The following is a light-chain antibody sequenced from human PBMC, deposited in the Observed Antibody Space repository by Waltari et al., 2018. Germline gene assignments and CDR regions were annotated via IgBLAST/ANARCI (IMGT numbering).Light chain of an antibody. J-gene: IGLJ2*01. CDR1: SSDVGGYNY. CDR2: EVS. V-gene: IGLV2-14*01. CDR3: TSYTDTNTGVFVV. Sequence: QSALTQPASVSGSPGQSITISCTGTSSDVGGYNYVSWYQHHPGKAPKLMIYEVSHRPSGVSNRFSGSKSDNTASLTISGLQAEDEADYYCTSYTDTNTGVFVVFGGGTKLTVL.